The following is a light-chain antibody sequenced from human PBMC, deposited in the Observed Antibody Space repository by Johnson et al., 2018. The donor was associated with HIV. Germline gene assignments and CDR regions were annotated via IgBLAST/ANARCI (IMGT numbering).Light chain of an antibody. Sequence: QSVLTQPPSVSAAPGQKVTISCSGSSSNIGNNYVSWYQQLPETAPKLLIYKTNDRPSGIPDRFSGSKSGTSATLDITGLQTGDEADYYCGTWDSSMRVGFFGTGSKVTLL. J-gene: IGLJ1*01. CDR2: KTN. CDR3: GTWDSSMRVGF. CDR1: SSNIGNNY. V-gene: IGLV1-51*02.